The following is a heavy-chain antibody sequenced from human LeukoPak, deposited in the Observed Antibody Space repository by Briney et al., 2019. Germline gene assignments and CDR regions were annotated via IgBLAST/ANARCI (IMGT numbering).Heavy chain of an antibody. D-gene: IGHD3-10*01. CDR3: ASGHLMVRGVIFQSLWFDP. J-gene: IGHJ5*02. V-gene: IGHV4-59*01. Sequence: SETLSLTCTVSGGSISSDYWSWIRQPPGKGLEWIGYIYYTGSTNYNPSLKSRVTISVHTSKNQFSLKLSSVTAADTAVYYCASGHLMVRGVIFQSLWFDPWGQGTLVTVSS. CDR2: IYYTGST. CDR1: GGSISSDY.